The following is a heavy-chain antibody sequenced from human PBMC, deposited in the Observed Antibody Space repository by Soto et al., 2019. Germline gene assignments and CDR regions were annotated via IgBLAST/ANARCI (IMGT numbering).Heavy chain of an antibody. J-gene: IGHJ6*02. V-gene: IGHV1-69*01. Sequence: QVQLVQSGAEVKKPGSSVKVSCKASGGTFSSYAISWVRQAPGQGLEWMGGIIPSFGTANYAQKFQGRVTITADESTSTAYMELSSLRSEDTAVYYCARDGTVLRYFEDYYGMDVWGQGTTVTVSS. CDR1: GGTFSSYA. CDR2: IIPSFGTA. D-gene: IGHD3-9*01. CDR3: ARDGTVLRYFEDYYGMDV.